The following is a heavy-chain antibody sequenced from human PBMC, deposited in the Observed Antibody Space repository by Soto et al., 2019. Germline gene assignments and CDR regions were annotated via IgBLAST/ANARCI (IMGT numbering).Heavy chain of an antibody. D-gene: IGHD3-22*01. J-gene: IGHJ5*02. Sequence: SETLSLTCTVSGGSISSGGYFWSWIREHPGKGLDWIGYIYYSGSSSYNPSLRSRVSMSVDTSKNKFSLKPGSVTAADTAVYYCARETSMIVGTANDDWFDPWGQGTLVTVSS. CDR1: GGSISSGGYF. V-gene: IGHV4-31*03. CDR3: ARETSMIVGTANDDWFDP. CDR2: IYYSGSS.